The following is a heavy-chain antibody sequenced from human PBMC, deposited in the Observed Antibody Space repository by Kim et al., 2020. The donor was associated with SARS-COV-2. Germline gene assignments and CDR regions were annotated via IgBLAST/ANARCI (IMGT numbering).Heavy chain of an antibody. CDR3: APSEYCGGDCTQYFQY. CDR1: GFTFRNYD. D-gene: IGHD2-21*02. CDR2: ISYDGTKK. V-gene: IGHV3-30*04. J-gene: IGHJ1*01. Sequence: GGSLRLSFAAAGFTFRNYDMHWVRQAPGKGLEWVSVISYDGTKKYYADSVKGRFIISRDNSNDTLYLQMSSLRGEDTAVYYCAPSEYCGGDCTQYFQYWG.